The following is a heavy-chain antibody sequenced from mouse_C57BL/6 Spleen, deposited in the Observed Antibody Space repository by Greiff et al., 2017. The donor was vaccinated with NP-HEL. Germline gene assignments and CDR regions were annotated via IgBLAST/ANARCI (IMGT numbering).Heavy chain of an antibody. CDR3: ARGGTYWYFDV. CDR2: INYDGSST. V-gene: IGHV5-16*01. Sequence: EVHLVESEGGLVQPGSSMKLSCTASGFTFSDYYMAWVRQVPEKGLEWVANINYDGSSTYYLDSLKSRFIISRDNAKNILYLQMSSLKSEDTATYYCARGGTYWYFDVWGTGTTVTVSS. D-gene: IGHD3-3*01. CDR1: GFTFSDYY. J-gene: IGHJ1*03.